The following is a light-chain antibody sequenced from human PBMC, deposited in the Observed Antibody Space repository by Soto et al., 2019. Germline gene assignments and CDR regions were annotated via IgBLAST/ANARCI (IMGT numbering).Light chain of an antibody. CDR1: QIVVTDY. CDR3: LLFRGSPT. V-gene: IGKV3-20*01. CDR2: GAS. Sequence: EIVLTQSPGTLSLSPGERATLSCRSSQIVVTDYLHWYQHKPGQAPRLLISGASTRTSGIPDRFSGSGVGTDFTLTINRLEPEDCAVYYCLLFRGSPTFGPGSRVHIK. J-gene: IGKJ3*01.